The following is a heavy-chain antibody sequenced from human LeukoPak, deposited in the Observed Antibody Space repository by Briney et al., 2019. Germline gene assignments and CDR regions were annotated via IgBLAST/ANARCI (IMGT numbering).Heavy chain of an antibody. CDR2: INWNGGST. CDR1: GFTFDDYG. Sequence: PGGSLRLSCAASGFTFDDYGMSWVRQAPGKGLEWVFGINWNGGSTGYADSVKGRFTISRDNAKNSLYLQMNSLRAEDTALYYCARYYDFWSGSIGYYYYMDVWGKGTTVTVSS. J-gene: IGHJ6*03. D-gene: IGHD3-3*01. CDR3: ARYYDFWSGSIGYYYYMDV. V-gene: IGHV3-20*04.